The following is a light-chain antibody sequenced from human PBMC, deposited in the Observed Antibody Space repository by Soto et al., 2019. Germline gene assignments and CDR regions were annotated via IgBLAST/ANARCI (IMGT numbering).Light chain of an antibody. J-gene: IGLJ1*01. Sequence: QSALTQPASVSGSPGQSITISCTGTSSDVGGYNYVSWYQQHPGKAPKLMIYEVSNRPSGVSNRFFGSKSGNTASLTISGLQAEDEADYYCSSYTSSSTLVFGTGTKLTVL. CDR1: SSDVGGYNY. V-gene: IGLV2-14*01. CDR2: EVS. CDR3: SSYTSSSTLV.